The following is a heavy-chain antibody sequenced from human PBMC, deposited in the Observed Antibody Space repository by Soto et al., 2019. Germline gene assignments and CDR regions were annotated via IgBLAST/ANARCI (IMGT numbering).Heavy chain of an antibody. D-gene: IGHD3-22*01. CDR2: IVVGSGNT. V-gene: IGHV1-58*01. CDR1: GFTFISSA. J-gene: IGHJ4*02. Sequence: SVKFSCKASGFTFISSALQWVRQARGQRLEWIGWIVVGSGNTNYAHKFQERVTITRDMSTSTAYMELSSLRSEDTAVSYCAAYHHYYDSSGYYPHANFDYWGQGTLVT. CDR3: AAYHHYYDSSGYYPHANFDY.